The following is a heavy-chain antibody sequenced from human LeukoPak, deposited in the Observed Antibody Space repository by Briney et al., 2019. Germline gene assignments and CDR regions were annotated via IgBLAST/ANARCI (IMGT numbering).Heavy chain of an antibody. CDR2: INPNSGGT. V-gene: IGHV1-2*02. CDR1: GYTFTGYY. J-gene: IGHJ6*02. Sequence: ASVKVSCKASGYTFTGYYMHWVRQAPGQGLEWMGWINPNSGGTNYAQKFQGRVTMTRDTSISTAYMELSRLRSDDTAVYYCASSSGSYYGGDCYSPYYYYGMDVWGQGTTVTVSS. CDR3: ASSSGSYYGGDCYSPYYYYGMDV. D-gene: IGHD2-21*02.